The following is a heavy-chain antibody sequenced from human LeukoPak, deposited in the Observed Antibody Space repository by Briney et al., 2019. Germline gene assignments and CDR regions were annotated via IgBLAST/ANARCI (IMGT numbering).Heavy chain of an antibody. Sequence: ASVKVSCKTSGYTFTANDMQWVRQAPGQGLEWMGWINPNSGATKYAQKFQGRVTMTRDTSISTAYMELSRLRSDDTAVYYCARYRCKTTSGCEDTDAFDMWGQGTMVTVSS. CDR3: ARYRCKTTSGCEDTDAFDM. D-gene: IGHD2/OR15-2a*01. J-gene: IGHJ3*02. CDR1: GYTFTAND. CDR2: INPNSGAT. V-gene: IGHV1-2*02.